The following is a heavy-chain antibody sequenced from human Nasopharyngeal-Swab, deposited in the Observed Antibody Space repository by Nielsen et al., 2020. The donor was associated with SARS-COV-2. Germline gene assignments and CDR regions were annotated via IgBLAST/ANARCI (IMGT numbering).Heavy chain of an antibody. J-gene: IGHJ3*02. CDR3: ARGDIGNGYHYSMSFGAFDI. CDR2: IYYSGST. D-gene: IGHD3-16*02. V-gene: IGHV4-30-4*01. Sequence: WIRQPPGKGLEWIGYIYYSGSTYYNPSLKSRITMSLETSKNQFSLELKSVTAADTAVYYCARGDIGNGYHYSMSFGAFDIWGQGTMVTVSS.